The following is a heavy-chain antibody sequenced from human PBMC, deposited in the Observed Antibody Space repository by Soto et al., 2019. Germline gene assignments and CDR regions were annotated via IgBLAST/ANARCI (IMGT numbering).Heavy chain of an antibody. Sequence: SLRLSCTASGFTFENYAMHWVRQAPGKGLEWVSGISWSRGTIGYADSVRGRFTISRDNAKNSLYLQMDSLRPEDTALYYCAKDKLYSNFEYYFDYWGQGTLVTVSS. J-gene: IGHJ4*02. V-gene: IGHV3-9*01. CDR3: AKDKLYSNFEYYFDY. CDR1: GFTFENYA. D-gene: IGHD4-4*01. CDR2: ISWSRGTI.